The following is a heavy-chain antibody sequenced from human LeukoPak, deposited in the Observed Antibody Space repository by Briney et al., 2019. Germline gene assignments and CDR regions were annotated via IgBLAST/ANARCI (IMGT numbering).Heavy chain of an antibody. D-gene: IGHD6-19*01. J-gene: IGHJ4*02. CDR3: ARDLASGWYSYFDY. CDR1: GFTFSSYE. Sequence: GGSLRLSCAASGFTFSSYEMNWVRQAPGKGLEWVSYTSSSGSTIYYADSVKGRFTISRDNAKNSLYLQMNSLRAEDTAVYYCARDLASGWYSYFDYWGQGTLVTVSS. CDR2: TSSSGSTI. V-gene: IGHV3-48*03.